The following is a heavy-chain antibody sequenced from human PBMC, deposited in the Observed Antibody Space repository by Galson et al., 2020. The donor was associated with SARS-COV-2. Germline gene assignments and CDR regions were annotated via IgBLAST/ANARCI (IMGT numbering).Heavy chain of an antibody. CDR2: TNPNSGGT. CDR1: GYTFTGYY. J-gene: IGHJ4*02. V-gene: IGHV1-2*02. Sequence: ASVKVSCQASGYTFTGYYMHWVRQAPGQGLEWMGWTNPNSGGTNYSQKFQGRVTMTSDTSISTAYMELRRLRSDDTAVYYCAILWFGELLAFGDYWGQGTLVTVSS. D-gene: IGHD3-10*01. CDR3: AILWFGELLAFGDY.